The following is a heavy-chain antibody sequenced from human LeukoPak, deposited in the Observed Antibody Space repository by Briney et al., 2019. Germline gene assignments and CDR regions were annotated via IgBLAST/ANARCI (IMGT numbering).Heavy chain of an antibody. CDR1: GFTFTTYS. Sequence: GGSLRLSCAASGFTFTTYSMTWVRQAPGKGLEWVSSINPGGVSRYYADSVRGRFTISRDNSKNTLYLQMNSLRAEDTAVYYCAKDPLWFGVMGYGMDVWGKGTTVTVSS. V-gene: IGHV3-23*01. D-gene: IGHD3-10*01. CDR2: INPGGVSR. CDR3: AKDPLWFGVMGYGMDV. J-gene: IGHJ6*04.